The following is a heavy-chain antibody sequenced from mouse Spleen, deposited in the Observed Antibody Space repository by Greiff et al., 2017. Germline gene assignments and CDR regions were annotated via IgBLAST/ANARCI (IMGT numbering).Heavy chain of an antibody. CDR1: GFNIKDTY. CDR3: ALIYYGNYEGFAY. Sequence: EVQLQQSGAELVKPGASVKLSCTASGFNIKDTYMHWVKQRPEQGLEWIGRIDPANGNTKYDPKFQGKATITADTSSNTAYLQLSSLTSEDTAVYYCALIYYGNYEGFAYWGQGTLVTVSA. V-gene: IGHV14-3*02. J-gene: IGHJ3*01. D-gene: IGHD2-1*01. CDR2: IDPANGNT.